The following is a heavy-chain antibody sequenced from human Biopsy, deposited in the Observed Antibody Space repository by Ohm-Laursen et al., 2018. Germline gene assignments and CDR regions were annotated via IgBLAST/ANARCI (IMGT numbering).Heavy chain of an antibody. D-gene: IGHD1-1*01. CDR2: IGTAADI. Sequence: SLRLSCSASGFTFSSYDMHWVRQVPGKGLEWVSAIGTAADIYYSGSVKGRFTISRENAKNTVDLQMNSLRAEDTAVYYCARDGRGYNYQYYYGMDVWGQGTAVTVSS. CDR3: ARDGRGYNYQYYYGMDV. CDR1: GFTFSSYD. V-gene: IGHV3-13*01. J-gene: IGHJ6*02.